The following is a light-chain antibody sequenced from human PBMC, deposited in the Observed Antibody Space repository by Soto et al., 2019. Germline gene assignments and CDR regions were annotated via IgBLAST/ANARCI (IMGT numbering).Light chain of an antibody. J-gene: IGKJ3*01. CDR3: QQYYSTPFT. Sequence: DIVMTQSPVSLAVSLGERATINCKSSQSALHSSYDKNYLAWYQQKPGQPPKLLIYWASTRESGVPDRFSGSGSGTDFTHTISSLQAEDVAVYYCQQYYSTPFTFCPGTKVDIK. CDR2: WAS. V-gene: IGKV4-1*01. CDR1: QSALHSSYDKNY.